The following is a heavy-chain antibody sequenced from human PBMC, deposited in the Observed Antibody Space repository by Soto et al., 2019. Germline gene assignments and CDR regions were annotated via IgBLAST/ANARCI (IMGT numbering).Heavy chain of an antibody. CDR2: INPNSGGT. CDR3: ARGPVWSGYTLDY. V-gene: IGHV1-2*02. J-gene: IGHJ4*02. Sequence: ASVKVSCKASGYTFTGYYMHWVRQAPGQGLEWMGWINPNSGGTNYAQKFQGRVTMTRDTSISTAYMELSRLRSDDTAVYYCARGPVWSGYTLDYWGQGTLVTVSS. CDR1: GYTFTGYY. D-gene: IGHD3-3*01.